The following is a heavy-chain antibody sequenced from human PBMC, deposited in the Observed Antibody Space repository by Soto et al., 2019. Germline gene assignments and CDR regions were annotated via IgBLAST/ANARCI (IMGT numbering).Heavy chain of an antibody. CDR1: GFTVSRNY. Sequence: ELQLVESGGGLIQPGGSLTLSCAASGFTVSRNYMTWVRLAPGKGLECVSVIRTGGLIYYTESVRGRFTVSRDEAKNALLLHMSTLRAEDTATYYCATGGSKRVRGAIVEVFHLEFWGRGTVVTVSS. V-gene: IGHV3-53*02. CDR2: IRTGGLI. J-gene: IGHJ4*02. CDR3: ATGGSKRVRGAIVEVFHLEF. D-gene: IGHD3-10*01.